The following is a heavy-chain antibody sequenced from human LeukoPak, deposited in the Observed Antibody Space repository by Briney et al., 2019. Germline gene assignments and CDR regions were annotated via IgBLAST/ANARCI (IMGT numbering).Heavy chain of an antibody. D-gene: IGHD2-2*01. V-gene: IGHV3-9*01. Sequence: GGSLRLSCAASGFTFDDYAMHWVRQAPGKGLEWVSGISWNSGRIGYADSVKGRFTISRDNSKNTLYLQMNSLRAEDTAVYYCARDKGYCSSTSCYGYYYYGMDVWGKGTTVTVSS. J-gene: IGHJ6*04. CDR1: GFTFDDYA. CDR3: ARDKGYCSSTSCYGYYYYGMDV. CDR2: ISWNSGRI.